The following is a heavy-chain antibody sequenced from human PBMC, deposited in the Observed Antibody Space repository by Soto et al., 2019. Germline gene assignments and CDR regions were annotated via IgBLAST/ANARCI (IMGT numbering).Heavy chain of an antibody. CDR2: TGATGRTT. J-gene: IGHJ4*02. CDR1: GFTFNIYA. Sequence: GGSLRLSCAASGFTFNIYAMTWVRQAPGKGLEWVSTTGATGRTTYYADSVKGRFTVSRDNSKNTLELQMSNLRAEDTAVYYCATVHNTSRSFDYWGQGTLVTVSS. V-gene: IGHV3-23*01. D-gene: IGHD1-20*01. CDR3: ATVHNTSRSFDY.